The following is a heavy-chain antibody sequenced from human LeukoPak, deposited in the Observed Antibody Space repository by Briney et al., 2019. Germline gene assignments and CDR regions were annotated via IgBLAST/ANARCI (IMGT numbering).Heavy chain of an antibody. V-gene: IGHV3-30*02. CDR1: GFTFSGYG. Sequence: PGGSLRLSCAASGFTFSGYGMHWVRQAPGKGLEWVAFIRYDGSNKYYADSVKGRFTISRDNAKNSLYLQMNSLRAEDTALYYCARLVGYGDYGAYYYYYMDVWGKGTTVTVSS. CDR3: ARLVGYGDYGAYYYYYMDV. D-gene: IGHD4-17*01. J-gene: IGHJ6*03. CDR2: IRYDGSNK.